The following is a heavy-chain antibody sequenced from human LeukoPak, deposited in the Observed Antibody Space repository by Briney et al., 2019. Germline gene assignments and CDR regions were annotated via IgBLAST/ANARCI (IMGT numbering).Heavy chain of an antibody. CDR1: GYTFSGYF. V-gene: IGHV1-2*02. CDR3: ASGSSYDSSGRGFDY. CDR2: INPNSGGT. Sequence: ASVKVSCKASGYTFSGYFMHWVRQAPGQGLEWMGWINPNSGGTNYAQKFQGRVTMTRDTSISTAYMELSRLRFDDTAVYYCASGSSYDSSGRGFDYWGQGTLVTVSS. D-gene: IGHD3-22*01. J-gene: IGHJ4*02.